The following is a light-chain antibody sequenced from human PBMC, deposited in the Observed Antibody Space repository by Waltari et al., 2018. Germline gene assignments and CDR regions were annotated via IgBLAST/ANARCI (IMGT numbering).Light chain of an antibody. CDR1: NNDVGAYYR. J-gene: IGLJ2*01. Sequence: QSALTQPPSVSGSPGQSVTISCPGSNNDVGAYYRVSWYQQSPGTAPKVVIYEVSNRPSGVPDRFSGSKSGNTASLTISGLQAEDEADYYCASYTPSSALVFGGGTKVTVL. CDR2: EVS. V-gene: IGLV2-18*02. CDR3: ASYTPSSALV.